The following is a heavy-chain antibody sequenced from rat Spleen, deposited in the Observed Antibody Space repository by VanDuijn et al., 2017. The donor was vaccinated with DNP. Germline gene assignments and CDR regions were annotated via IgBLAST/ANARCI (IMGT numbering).Heavy chain of an antibody. D-gene: IGHD4-3*01. CDR2: IWPGGST. CDR1: GFSLSSNG. J-gene: IGHJ4*01. Sequence: QVQLEESGPGLMQPSETLSLTCTVSGFSLSSNGVGWVRQPPGEGLEWLGTIWPGGSTNYFSAVQSRLSISRDTSKSQVFLKMNSVQTEDTAMYFCARYGPIRGAMDAWGQGTSVTVSS. CDR3: ARYGPIRGAMDA. V-gene: IGHV2-72*01.